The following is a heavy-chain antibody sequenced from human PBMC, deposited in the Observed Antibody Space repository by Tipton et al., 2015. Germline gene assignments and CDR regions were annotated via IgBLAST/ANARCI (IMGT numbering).Heavy chain of an antibody. J-gene: IGHJ6*02. CDR1: GGTFSNYA. D-gene: IGHD2-2*01. CDR2: INPNSGGT. V-gene: IGHV1-2*02. Sequence: QLVQSGAEVKKPGSSVKVSCKASGGTFSNYAISWVRQAPGQGLEWMGWINPNSGGTNYAQKFQGRVTMTRDTSISTAYMELSRLRSDDTAVYYCARGGSTSFYYYYYVMDVWGQGTTVTVSS. CDR3: ARGGSTSFYYYYYVMDV.